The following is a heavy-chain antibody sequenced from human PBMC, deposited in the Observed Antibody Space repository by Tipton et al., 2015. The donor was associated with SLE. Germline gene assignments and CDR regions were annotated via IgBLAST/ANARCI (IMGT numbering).Heavy chain of an antibody. D-gene: IGHD2-21*01. J-gene: IGHJ4*02. CDR2: IYYSGSA. CDR3: ARSEVVSALPDY. Sequence: TLSLTCTVSDDSIRDTIYYWGWIRQPPGRGLEWLGSIYYSGSAYYTPSLKSRVTLSIDTSKNQFSLRLSSVTAADTAVYFCARSEVVSALPDYWGQGTLVTVSS. V-gene: IGHV4-39*07. CDR1: DDSIRDTIYY.